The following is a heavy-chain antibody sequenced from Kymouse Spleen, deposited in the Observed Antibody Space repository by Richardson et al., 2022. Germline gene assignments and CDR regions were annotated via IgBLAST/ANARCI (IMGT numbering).Heavy chain of an antibody. Sequence: QVQLQQWGAGLLKPSETLSLTCAVYGGSFSGYYWSWIRQPPGKGLEWIGEINHSGSTNYNPSLKSRVTISVDTSKNQFSLKLSSVTAADTAVYYCARGTGILFDYWGQGTLVTVSS. V-gene: IGHV4-34*01. CDR3: ARGTGILFDY. D-gene: IGHD1-1*01,IGHD1-20*01,IGHD1-7*01. CDR1: GGSFSGYY. J-gene: IGHJ4*02. CDR2: INHSGST.